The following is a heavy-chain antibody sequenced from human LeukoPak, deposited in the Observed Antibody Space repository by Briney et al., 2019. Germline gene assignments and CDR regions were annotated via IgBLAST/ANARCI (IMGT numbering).Heavy chain of an antibody. Sequence: QSGGSLRLSCAASGFTFSSYWMSWVRQAPGKGLEWVANIKQDGSEKYYVDSVKGRFTISRDNAKNSLYLQMNSLGAEDTAVYYCARDSYYDSSGYYPYYFDYWGQGTLVTVSS. CDR3: ARDSYYDSSGYYPYYFDY. V-gene: IGHV3-7*04. D-gene: IGHD3-22*01. CDR1: GFTFSSYW. J-gene: IGHJ4*02. CDR2: IKQDGSEK.